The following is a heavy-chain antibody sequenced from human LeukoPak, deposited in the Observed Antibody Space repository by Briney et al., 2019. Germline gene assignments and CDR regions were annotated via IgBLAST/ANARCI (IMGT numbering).Heavy chain of an antibody. CDR3: ARGGFTYGPATLGALDI. J-gene: IGHJ3*02. V-gene: IGHV3-74*01. CDR2: ISADGRMT. CDR1: GFTFSSYS. Sequence: GGSLRLSCAASGFTFSSYSMNWVRQAPGKGLVWVSRISADGRMTDYEDSVKGRFTVSRDNAKNTLYLQMNRVRAEDTAVYYCARGGFTYGPATLGALDIWGQGTMVPVSS. D-gene: IGHD5-18*01.